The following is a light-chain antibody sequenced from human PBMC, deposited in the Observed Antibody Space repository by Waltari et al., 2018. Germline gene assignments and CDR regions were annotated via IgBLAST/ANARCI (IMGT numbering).Light chain of an antibody. CDR3: QVWDSSSDWE. CDR2: DDS. Sequence: SAVRTQPPSISVAPGQTAKITCGGRNIGSKSVHWYQQRPGQAPQLLVFDDSARPSGIPDRFAGSHSEDTATRTISRVEAGDEADYYCQVWDSSSDWEFGEGTKLTV. CDR1: NIGSKS. V-gene: IGLV3-21*02. J-gene: IGLJ2*01.